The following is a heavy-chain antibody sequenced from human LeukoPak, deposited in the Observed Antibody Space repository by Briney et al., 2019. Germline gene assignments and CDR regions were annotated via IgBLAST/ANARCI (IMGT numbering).Heavy chain of an antibody. V-gene: IGHV3-53*01. CDR3: ARGVEPLAANTLAY. Sequence: GGSLRLSCAASGFTVITNDMTGVRQAPGKGLDGCSVLYSYGNTKYADSAQGRFTISRDNSTNTLYLEMNSLSPDDTAVYYCARGVEPLAANTLAYWGQGTLVTVSS. D-gene: IGHD1-14*01. CDR1: GFTVITND. J-gene: IGHJ4*02. CDR2: LYSYGNT.